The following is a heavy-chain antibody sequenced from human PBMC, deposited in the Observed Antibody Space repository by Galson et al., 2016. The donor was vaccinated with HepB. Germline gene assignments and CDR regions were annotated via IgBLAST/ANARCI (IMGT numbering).Heavy chain of an antibody. D-gene: IGHD3-10*01. J-gene: IGHJ4*02. Sequence: TLSLTCTVSGDSINSGDYYWSWIRQSPGKGLEWIGHISFRGFTYYNPSLKSPVTLSVDTSKNQFSLKLSSVTAADTAVYFCARRITFVQGAHDENYFDSWGQGTLVTVSS. V-gene: IGHV4-30-4*01. CDR2: ISFRGFT. CDR3: ARRITFVQGAHDENYFDS. CDR1: GDSINSGDYY.